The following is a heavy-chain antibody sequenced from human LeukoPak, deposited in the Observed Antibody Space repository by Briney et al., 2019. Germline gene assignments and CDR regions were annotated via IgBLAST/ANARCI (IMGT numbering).Heavy chain of an antibody. J-gene: IGHJ3*01. CDR2: INHSGST. D-gene: IGHD3-9*01. CDR3: AHITIVPGGAFDL. V-gene: IGHV4-34*01. CDR1: GGSFSGYY. Sequence: PSETLSLTCAVYGGSFSGYYWSWIRQPPGKGLEWIGEINHSGSTNYNPSLKSRVTISVDTSKNQFSLNLTSVTAADTAFYYCAHITIVPGGAFDLWGQGTMVTVSS.